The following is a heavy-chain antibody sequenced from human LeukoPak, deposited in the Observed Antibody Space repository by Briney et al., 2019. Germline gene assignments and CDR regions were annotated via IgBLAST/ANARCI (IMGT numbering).Heavy chain of an antibody. CDR2: VYCGRTT. CDR3: VRHDGRGGATMGAFDS. J-gene: IGHJ5*01. Sequence: SETLSLTCTVSAGSFISSSHHWGWIRQSPGKGLEWIGTVYCGRTTYYNPSLDGRVTISLDTSANHFSLQLNSVTAADTAVYYCVRHDGRGGATMGAFDSWGQGSLVTVSS. CDR1: AGSFISSSHH. V-gene: IGHV4-39*01. D-gene: IGHD5-12*01.